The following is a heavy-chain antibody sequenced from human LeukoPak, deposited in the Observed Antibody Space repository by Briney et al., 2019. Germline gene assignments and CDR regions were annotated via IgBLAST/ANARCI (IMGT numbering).Heavy chain of an antibody. J-gene: IGHJ4*02. CDR3: ARVRGTLNYFDY. CDR2: ISSSSSYI. CDR1: GFTFSSYS. V-gene: IGHV3-21*01. Sequence: GGSLRLSCAASGFTFSSYSMNWVRQAPGKGLEWVSSISSSSSYIYYADSVKGRFTISRDNAKNSLYLQMNSLRAEDTAVYYCARVRGTLNYFDYWGQGTLVTVSS.